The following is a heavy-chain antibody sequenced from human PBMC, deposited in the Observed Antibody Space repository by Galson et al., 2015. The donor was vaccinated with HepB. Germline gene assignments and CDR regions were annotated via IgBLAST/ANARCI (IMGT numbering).Heavy chain of an antibody. CDR2: ISAYNGST. Sequence: SVKVSCKASGYTFSSYRISWVRQAPGQGLEWMGWISAYNGSTKYAQKFQGRVTMTTDTSTSTAYMELRSLRSDDTAVYYCARRNFDEEAFDYWGQGTLVTVSS. J-gene: IGHJ4*02. CDR1: GYTFSSYR. CDR3: ARRNFDEEAFDY. V-gene: IGHV1-18*01.